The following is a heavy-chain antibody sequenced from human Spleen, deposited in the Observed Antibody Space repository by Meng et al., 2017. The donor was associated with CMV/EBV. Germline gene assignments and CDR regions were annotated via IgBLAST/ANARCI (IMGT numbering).Heavy chain of an antibody. J-gene: IGHJ4*02. Sequence: GYLFTSYGVSWVRQAPGQGLEWMGWISAYNGNTNYAQNFQGRLTMTTDTSTTTAYLELRSLRSDDTAVYYCARVIPRNIAPRWFFDYWGQGTLVTLSS. CDR3: ARVIPRNIAPRWFFDY. V-gene: IGHV1-18*01. CDR1: GYLFTSYG. CDR2: ISAYNGNT. D-gene: IGHD6-6*01.